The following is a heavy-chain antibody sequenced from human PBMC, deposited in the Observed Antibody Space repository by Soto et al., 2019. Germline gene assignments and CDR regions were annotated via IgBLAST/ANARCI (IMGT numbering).Heavy chain of an antibody. V-gene: IGHV4-34*01. J-gene: IGHJ6*01. CDR1: GGSFSGYY. CDR2: INHRGST. Sequence: QVQLQQWGAGLLKPSETLSLTCAVYGGSFSGYYWSWIRQPPGKGLEWIGEINHRGSTNRNPSLQRRFTIYVDSSKNPFSLDLSSVTAADTAVYYCARLLTYYDFGSVGGLYYYGMEVWGQGTTVTVSS. D-gene: IGHD3-3*01. CDR3: ARLLTYYDFGSVGGLYYYGMEV.